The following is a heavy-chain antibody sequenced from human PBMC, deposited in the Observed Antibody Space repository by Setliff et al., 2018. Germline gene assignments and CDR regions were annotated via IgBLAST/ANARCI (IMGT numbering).Heavy chain of an antibody. J-gene: IGHJ4*02. V-gene: IGHV1-18*01. Sequence: GASVKVSCKASGYSFSNYDIMWVRQAPGQGLEWMGWISVYTGHTKSAQKFQGRVTMTTDTSTSTAYMELRSLTSDDTAVYYCARLVRYCTATTCQRASGDDYWGQGTLVTVSS. CDR1: GYSFSNYD. CDR3: ARLVRYCTATTCQRASGDDY. D-gene: IGHD2-8*02. CDR2: ISVYTGHT.